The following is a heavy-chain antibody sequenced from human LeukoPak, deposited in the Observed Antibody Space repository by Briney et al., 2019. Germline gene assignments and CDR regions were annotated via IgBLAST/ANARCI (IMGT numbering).Heavy chain of an antibody. CDR2: ISSSSTHI. D-gene: IGHD6-13*01. CDR3: ASQASSSWYGNWFDP. V-gene: IGHV3-21*01. CDR1: GFTFCSYS. Sequence: GGSLRLSCVASGFTFCSYSMNWVRQAPGKGLEWVSSISSSSTHIYYADPVKGRFTISRDNAKNSLYLQMNSLRAEDTAVYYCASQASSSWYGNWFDPWRQGTLVTVSS. J-gene: IGHJ5*02.